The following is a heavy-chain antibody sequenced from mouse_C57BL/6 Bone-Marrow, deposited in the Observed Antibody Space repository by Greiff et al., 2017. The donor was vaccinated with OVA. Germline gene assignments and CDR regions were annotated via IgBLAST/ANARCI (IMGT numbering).Heavy chain of an antibody. CDR1: GFTFSDYY. CDR2: INYDGSST. D-gene: IGHD1-1*01. V-gene: IGHV5-16*01. CDR3: AREDTTDYFDY. Sequence: EVKLVESEGGLVQPGSSMKLSCTASGFTFSDYYMAWVRQVPEKGLEWVANINYDGSSTYYLDSLKSRFIISRDNAKNILYLQMSSLKSEDTATYYCAREDTTDYFDYWGQGTTLTVSS. J-gene: IGHJ2*01.